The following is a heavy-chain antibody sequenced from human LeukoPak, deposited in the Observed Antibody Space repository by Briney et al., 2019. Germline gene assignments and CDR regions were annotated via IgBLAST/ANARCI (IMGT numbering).Heavy chain of an antibody. D-gene: IGHD6-6*01. CDR1: GGTFSSYA. Sequence: ASVKVSCKASGGTFSSYAISWVRQAPGQGLEWMGRIIPIFGTANYAQKFQGRVTITTDEPTSTAYMELSSLRSEDTAVYYCAREQVAARFQIDYWGQGTLVTVSS. CDR3: AREQVAARFQIDY. V-gene: IGHV1-69*05. CDR2: IIPIFGTA. J-gene: IGHJ4*02.